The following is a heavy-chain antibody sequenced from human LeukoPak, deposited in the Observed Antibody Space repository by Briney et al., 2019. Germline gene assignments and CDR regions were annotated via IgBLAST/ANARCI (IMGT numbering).Heavy chain of an antibody. V-gene: IGHV4-59*01. Sequence: PSETLSLTCTVSGGSISSYYWSWIRQPPGKGLEWIGYIYYSGSTNYNPSLKSRVTISVDTSKNQFSLKLSSVTAADTAVYYCARDDGSGTFDYWGQAILVTVSS. CDR2: IYYSGST. CDR1: GGSISSYY. CDR3: ARDDGSGTFDY. D-gene: IGHD6-19*01. J-gene: IGHJ4*02.